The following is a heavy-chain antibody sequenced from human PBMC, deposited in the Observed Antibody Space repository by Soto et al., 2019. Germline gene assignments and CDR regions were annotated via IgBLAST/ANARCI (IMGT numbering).Heavy chain of an antibody. J-gene: IGHJ4*02. Sequence: PGGSLRLSCTASGFTFGNYAINWVRKAPGKGLEWVGLIRNQTYSGATEYAASMKGRFTISRDDSKTIAYLQLNSLKTEDSAVYCCTRAESPNIAYFFDYLGQGTLVTVSS. V-gene: IGHV3-49*04. CDR2: IRNQTYSGAT. CDR3: TRAESPNIAYFFDY. CDR1: GFTFGNYA.